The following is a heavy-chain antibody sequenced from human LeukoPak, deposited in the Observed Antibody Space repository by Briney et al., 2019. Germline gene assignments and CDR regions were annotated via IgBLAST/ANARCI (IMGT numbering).Heavy chain of an antibody. V-gene: IGHV4-34*01. CDR3: TRMTRGHDY. CDR1: GVSFDDYY. D-gene: IGHD4-11*01. CDR2: INHSGYT. J-gene: IGHJ4*02. Sequence: PSETLSLTCAVSGVSFDDYYWSWVRQTPGKGLEWIGEINHSGYTNDNPSLKSRVTLSIDTSRKQFSLNLRSVTVADAGIYFCTRMTRGHDYWGKGTQVTVSS.